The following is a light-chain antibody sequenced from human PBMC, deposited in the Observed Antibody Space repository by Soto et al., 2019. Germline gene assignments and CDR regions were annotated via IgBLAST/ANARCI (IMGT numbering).Light chain of an antibody. V-gene: IGLV1-40*01. CDR2: GNN. CDR3: QSYDSSLSVYV. CDR1: SSNIGAGYD. Sequence: QSVLTQPPSVSGAPGQRVTISCTGSSSNIGAGYDVHWYQQLPGTAPKLLIYGNNNRPSGVPDRFSGSKSGTSASLASTGLQAEDEAGYYCQSYDSSLSVYVFGTGTKLTVL. J-gene: IGLJ1*01.